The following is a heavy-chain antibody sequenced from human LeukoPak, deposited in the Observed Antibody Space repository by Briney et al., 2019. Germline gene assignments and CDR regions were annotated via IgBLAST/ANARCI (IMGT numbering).Heavy chain of an antibody. D-gene: IGHD2-15*01. CDR3: ARDTGCAGGTCFSFYDY. Sequence: PGGSLRLSCAASGFTFSTYWMTWVRQAPGEGLEWVANIKQDGSQKYYVDSVKGRFTISRDNAKNSLYLQMDSLRAEDTAVYYCARDTGCAGGTCFSFYDYWGQGTLVTVSS. V-gene: IGHV3-7*01. CDR1: GFTFSTYW. CDR2: IKQDGSQK. J-gene: IGHJ4*02.